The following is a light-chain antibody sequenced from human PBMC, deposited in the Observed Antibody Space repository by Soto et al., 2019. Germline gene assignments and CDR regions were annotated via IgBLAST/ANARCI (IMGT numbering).Light chain of an antibody. CDR3: AAWDDSLRGYV. Sequence: QSVLTQPPSASGAPGQRVTISCSGSSSNIGRNYVYWFQQLPGTAPRLFMYNNNHRPSGVPDRISGSKSGTLASLAFSGLRSEDEADYYCAAWDDSLRGYVFGTGTKLTVL. CDR1: SSNIGRNY. J-gene: IGLJ1*01. V-gene: IGLV1-47*02. CDR2: NNN.